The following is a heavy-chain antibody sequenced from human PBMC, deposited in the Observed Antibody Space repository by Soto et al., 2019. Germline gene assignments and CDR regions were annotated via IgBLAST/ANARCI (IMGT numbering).Heavy chain of an antibody. CDR3: AREGYYGDYGDYYYGMDV. D-gene: IGHD4-17*01. CDR2: IYYSGST. V-gene: IGHV4-39*02. CDR1: GGSISSSSYY. Sequence: SETLSFTCTVSGGSISSSSYYWGWIRQPPGKGLEWIGSIYYSGSTYYNPSLKSRVTISVDTSNNQFSLKLSSVTAADTAVYYCAREGYYGDYGDYYYGMDVWGQGTTVTVSS. J-gene: IGHJ6*02.